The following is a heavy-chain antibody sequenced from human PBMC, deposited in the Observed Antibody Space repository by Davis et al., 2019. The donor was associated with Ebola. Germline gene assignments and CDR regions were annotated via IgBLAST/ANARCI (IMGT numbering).Heavy chain of an antibody. CDR3: ATYPGYCSSTSCYNGGRDY. CDR2: ISAYNGNT. V-gene: IGHV1-18*04. CDR1: GYTFTSYG. J-gene: IGHJ4*02. Sequence: ASVKVSCKASGYTFTSYGISWVRQAPGQGLEWMGWISAYNGNTNYAQKLQGRVTMTTDTSTSTVYMELSSLRSEDTAVYYCATYPGYCSSTSCYNGGRDYWGQGTLVTVSS. D-gene: IGHD2-2*02.